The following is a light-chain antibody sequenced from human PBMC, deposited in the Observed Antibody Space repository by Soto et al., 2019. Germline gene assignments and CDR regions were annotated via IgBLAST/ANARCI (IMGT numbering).Light chain of an antibody. CDR2: TSG. V-gene: IGKV1-39*01. J-gene: IGKJ2*01. CDR3: QQTYSTPYT. CDR1: QRITTY. Sequence: QMTQSPSSLSASVGDRVTITCRASQRITTYLNWYQQKPGEAPKLLISTSGTLQRGVPSRFSGSGSGTDFTLTITALRPEDFATYFCQQTYSTPYTFGQGTKLEIK.